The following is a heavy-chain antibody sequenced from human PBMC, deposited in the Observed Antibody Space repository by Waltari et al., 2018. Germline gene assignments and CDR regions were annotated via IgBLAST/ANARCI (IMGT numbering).Heavy chain of an antibody. CDR2: ISSDGSRK. D-gene: IGHD2-8*02. V-gene: IGHV3-30*03. CDR1: AFTSRSTG. J-gene: IGHJ6*02. CDR3: ASCTGGNCYYYGFDV. Sequence: QVHLVESGGGVVQPGRSLRLSCAPPAFTSRSTGTTWVRQTPGRGLEWVAVISSDGSRKSDADSVKGRFSISRDNSKNSLSLEMNSLRPEDTAVYYCASCTGGNCYYYGFDVWGQGTTVTVSS.